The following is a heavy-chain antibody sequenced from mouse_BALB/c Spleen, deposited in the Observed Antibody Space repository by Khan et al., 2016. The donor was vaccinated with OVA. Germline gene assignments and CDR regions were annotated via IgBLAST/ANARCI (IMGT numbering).Heavy chain of an antibody. V-gene: IGHV3-6*02. J-gene: IGHJ2*01. Sequence: EVQLPQSGPGLVKPSQSLSLTCSVTGYSIISGYYWNWIRQFPGNKLEWMGYIRYDGSNKYNPSLKKRNSINRYTSKNQFFRKLNSVTTEDTATYYRARDYFGNYDFDYGGQGTTLTVSS. CDR2: IRYDGSN. D-gene: IGHD2-1*01. CDR1: GYSIISGYY. CDR3: ARDYFGNYDFDY.